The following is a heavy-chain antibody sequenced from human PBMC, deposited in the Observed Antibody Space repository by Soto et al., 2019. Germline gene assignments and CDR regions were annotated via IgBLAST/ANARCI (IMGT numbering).Heavy chain of an antibody. CDR1: GFSFTGYY. CDR2: INAHSGGT. V-gene: IGHV1-2*02. CDR3: AKDSTRQLAYWLDP. Sequence: ASVKVSCKASGFSFTGYYIHWLRQAPGHGLEWMGWINAHSGGTEYAQKFQGRVTLTRDTSIATAYLTLTSLTSDDTALYYCAKDSTRQLAYWLDPWGQGTKVTVCS. D-gene: IGHD6-6*01. J-gene: IGHJ5*02.